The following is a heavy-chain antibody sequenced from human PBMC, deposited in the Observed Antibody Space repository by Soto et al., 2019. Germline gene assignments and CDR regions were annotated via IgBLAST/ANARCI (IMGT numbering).Heavy chain of an antibody. V-gene: IGHV3-30-3*01. D-gene: IGHD3-22*01. Sequence: QVQLVESGGGVVQPGRSLRLSCAASGFTFSSYAMHWVRQAPGKGLEWVAVISYDGSNKYYADSVKGRFTISRDNSKNTLYLQMNSLRAEDTAVYYCARDPYYYDSSGYQGSYFDYWGQGTLVTVSS. CDR3: ARDPYYYDSSGYQGSYFDY. CDR1: GFTFSSYA. CDR2: ISYDGSNK. J-gene: IGHJ4*02.